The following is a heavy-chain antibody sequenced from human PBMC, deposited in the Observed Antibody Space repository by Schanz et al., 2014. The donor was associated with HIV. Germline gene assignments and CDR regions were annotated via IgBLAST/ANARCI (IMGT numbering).Heavy chain of an antibody. V-gene: IGHV1-2*02. D-gene: IGHD3-22*01. Sequence: QVQLVQSGAEVKKPGASVKVSCKASGYTFIGYYMHWVRQAPGQGLEGMGWINPDNAGTNYAQKFQGRVTMTRDTSISTAFMELSRLRSDDTAVYYCAISMDGIVGSLDYWGQGTLVTVSS. CDR2: INPDNAGT. CDR1: GYTFIGYY. CDR3: AISMDGIVGSLDY. J-gene: IGHJ4*02.